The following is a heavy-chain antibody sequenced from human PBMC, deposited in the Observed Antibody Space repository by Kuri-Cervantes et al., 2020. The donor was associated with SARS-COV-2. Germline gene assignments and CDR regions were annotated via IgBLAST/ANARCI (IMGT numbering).Heavy chain of an antibody. V-gene: IGHV1-24*01. J-gene: IGHJ4*02. D-gene: IGHD1-26*01. CDR1: GYTFTSYY. Sequence: ASVKVSCKASGYTFTSYYMQWVRQAPGQGLEWMGGFDPEDGETIYAQKFQGRVTMTEDTSTDTAYMELGSLRSEDTAVYYCAGGSLPSHRYFDYWGQGTLVTVSS. CDR2: FDPEDGET. CDR3: AGGSLPSHRYFDY.